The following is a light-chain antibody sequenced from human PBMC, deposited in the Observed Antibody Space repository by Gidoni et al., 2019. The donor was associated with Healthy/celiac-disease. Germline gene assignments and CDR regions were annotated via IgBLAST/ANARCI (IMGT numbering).Light chain of an antibody. V-gene: IGKV3-11*01. J-gene: IGKJ2*03. CDR2: SAS. CDR3: QQRRSWFS. CDR1: HDIDIF. Sequence: EIVLPQSPGTLSLSPGERATLSCRASHDIDIFLSWYQHKPGQPPRRLIHSASDGAAGTPARFRGSGSGTDFTLTISSLEPEDFAVYFCQQRRSWFSFGQGTKLEIK.